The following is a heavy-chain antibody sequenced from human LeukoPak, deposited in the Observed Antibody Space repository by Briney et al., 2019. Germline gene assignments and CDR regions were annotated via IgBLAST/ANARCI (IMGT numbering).Heavy chain of an antibody. CDR3: ARVRVAELATILGFAAFDI. CDR2: IYYSGST. D-gene: IGHD5-24*01. J-gene: IGHJ3*02. V-gene: IGHV4-39*07. CDR1: GGSISSSSYY. Sequence: SETLSLTCTVSGGSISSSSYYWGWIRQPPGKGLEWIGSIYYSGSTYYNPSLKSRVTISVDTSKNQFSLKLSSVTAADTAVYYCARVRVAELATILGFAAFDIWGQGTMVTVSS.